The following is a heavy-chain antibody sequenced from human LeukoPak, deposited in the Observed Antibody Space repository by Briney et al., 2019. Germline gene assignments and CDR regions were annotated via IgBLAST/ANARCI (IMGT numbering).Heavy chain of an antibody. J-gene: IGHJ4*02. D-gene: IGHD6-19*01. Sequence: GGSLRLSCATSGFSFSNHCMNWVRQAPGKGLEWVSYITNSGTVYYADSVKGRFTISRDDAKSSLYLQMSTLRDEDTAIYYCARHAYNTGWADDYWGQGTLDTVSS. V-gene: IGHV3-69-1*01. CDR1: GFSFSNHC. CDR2: ITNSGTV. CDR3: ARHAYNTGWADDY.